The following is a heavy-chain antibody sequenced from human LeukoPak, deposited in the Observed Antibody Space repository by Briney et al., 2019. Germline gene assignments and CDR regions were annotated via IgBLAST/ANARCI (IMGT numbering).Heavy chain of an antibody. D-gene: IGHD6-13*01. CDR1: GFTFSSYA. J-gene: IGHJ4*02. Sequence: GGPLRLSCAASGFTFSSYAMHWVRQAPGKGLEYVSAISSNGGSTYYANSVKGRFTISRDNSKNTLYLQMGSLRAEDMAVYYCARVAAAGSSDYWGKGTLVTVSS. CDR2: ISSNGGST. CDR3: ARVAAAGSSDY. V-gene: IGHV3-64*01.